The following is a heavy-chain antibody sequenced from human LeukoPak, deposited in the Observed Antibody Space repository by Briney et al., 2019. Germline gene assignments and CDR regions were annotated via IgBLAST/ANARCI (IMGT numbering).Heavy chain of an antibody. CDR1: GGSFSGYY. D-gene: IGHD6-13*01. J-gene: IGHJ6*02. CDR2: IYYSGST. V-gene: IGHV4-59*12. CDR3: ARVREIAAAGTEKSTYYYYGMDV. Sequence: SETLSLTCAVYGGSFSGYYWSWIRQPPGKGLEWIGYIYYSGSTNYNPSLKSRVTISVDTSKNQFSLKLSSVTAADTAVYYCARVREIAAAGTEKSTYYYYGMDVWGQGTTVTVFS.